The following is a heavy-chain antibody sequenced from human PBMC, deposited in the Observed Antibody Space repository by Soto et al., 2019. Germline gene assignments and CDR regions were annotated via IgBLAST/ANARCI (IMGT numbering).Heavy chain of an antibody. CDR1: GYSFTSYW. CDR3: ARRPVGYGSGSYYFDY. CDR2: IYPGDSDT. V-gene: IGHV5-51*01. Sequence: GESLKISCKGSGYSFTSYWIGWVRQMPGKGLEWMGIIYPGDSDTRYSPSFQGQVTISADKSISTAYLQWSSLKASDTAMYYCARRPVGYGSGSYYFDYWGQGTLVTVSS. D-gene: IGHD3-10*01. J-gene: IGHJ4*02.